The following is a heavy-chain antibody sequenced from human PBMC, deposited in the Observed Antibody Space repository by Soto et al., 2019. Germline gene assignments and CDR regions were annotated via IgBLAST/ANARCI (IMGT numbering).Heavy chain of an antibody. V-gene: IGHV3-30*18. Sequence: PGGSLRLSCAASGFTFIGFGMHWGRQAPGKGLEWVALISYDGSNKYYADSVKGRFTISRDKSKNTLYLQMNSLRAEDTAVYYCAKDRGWSSADLDYWGQGTLVTVSS. D-gene: IGHD6-19*01. J-gene: IGHJ4*02. CDR1: GFTFIGFG. CDR2: ISYDGSNK. CDR3: AKDRGWSSADLDY.